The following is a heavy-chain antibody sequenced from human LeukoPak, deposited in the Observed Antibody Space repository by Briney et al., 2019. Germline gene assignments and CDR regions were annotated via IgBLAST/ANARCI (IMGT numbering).Heavy chain of an antibody. Sequence: GGSLRLSCSASGFTFTTYDMTWVRQAPGEGLEWVSTISRSSNYIYYADSVKGRFTISRDNAKNSLYLRMNSLRAEDTAVYYCARATNYWHTLIEFWGQGTLVTVSS. J-gene: IGHJ4*02. CDR1: GFTFTTYD. CDR2: ISRSSNYI. D-gene: IGHD5-24*01. V-gene: IGHV3-21*01. CDR3: ARATNYWHTLIEF.